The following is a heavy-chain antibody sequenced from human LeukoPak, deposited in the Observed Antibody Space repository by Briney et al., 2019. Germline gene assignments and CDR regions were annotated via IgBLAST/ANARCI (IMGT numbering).Heavy chain of an antibody. CDR1: GGSISSYY. V-gene: IGHV4-59*01. CDR2: IYYSGGT. D-gene: IGHD2-2*01. CDR3: ARDKSNRSRAFDY. Sequence: SETLSLTCTVSGGSISSYYWSWVRQPPGKGLEWIGYIYYSGGTNYNPSLKSRVTISVDTSKNQFSLKLSSVTAADTAVYYCARDKSNRSRAFDYWGQGTLVTVSS. J-gene: IGHJ4*02.